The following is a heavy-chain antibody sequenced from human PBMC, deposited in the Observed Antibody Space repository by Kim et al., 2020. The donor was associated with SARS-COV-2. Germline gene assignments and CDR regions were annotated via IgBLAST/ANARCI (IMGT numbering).Heavy chain of an antibody. CDR1: GFTFSGSS. Sequence: GGSLRLSCAASGFTFSGSSMDWVRQASGKGLEWVGRIRIKANNYATAYDASVKGRFTISRDHSKNTMYLQMNSLKTEDTAVYYCTTSSGDDIGYWGQGTLVTVSS. CDR3: TTSSGDDIGY. D-gene: IGHD4-17*01. J-gene: IGHJ4*02. V-gene: IGHV3-73*01. CDR2: IRIKANNYAT.